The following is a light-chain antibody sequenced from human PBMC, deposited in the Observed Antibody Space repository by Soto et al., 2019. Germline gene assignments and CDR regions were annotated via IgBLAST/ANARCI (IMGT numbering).Light chain of an antibody. J-gene: IGKJ1*01. Sequence: DIKMTQSPSSLSASVGDRVSITCRASQSISRYLNWFQQKVGKAPKLLIYAASSLQSGVPSRFSGSGSGTDFTLTISNLQPEDFATYYCQQSYTTPRAFGLGTRVEI. CDR3: QQSYTTPRA. V-gene: IGKV1-39*01. CDR2: AAS. CDR1: QSISRY.